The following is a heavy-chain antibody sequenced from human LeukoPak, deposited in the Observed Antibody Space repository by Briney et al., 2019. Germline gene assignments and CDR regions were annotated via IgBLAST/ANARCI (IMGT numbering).Heavy chain of an antibody. CDR2: IDDSGNT. Sequence: SETLSLTCFVSGGSMKNSYWTWIRQAPGKGLEWIGNIDDSGNTNYSPSLKSRVTISLDTSKNRFSLRVTSVTAADTAMYYCAREGRQDYVYFDHWGQGSLVTVSS. D-gene: IGHD4-17*01. CDR3: AREGRQDYVYFDH. J-gene: IGHJ4*02. CDR1: GGSMKNSY. V-gene: IGHV4-59*01.